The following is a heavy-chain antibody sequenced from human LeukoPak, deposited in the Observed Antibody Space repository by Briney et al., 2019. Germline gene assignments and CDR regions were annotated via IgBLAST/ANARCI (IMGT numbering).Heavy chain of an antibody. Sequence: ASVKVSCKPSGYTFTSYGITWVRQAPGQGLEWMAWISGYNGNTNFAQKHQGRVTLTTDTSTNTAYMELRSLRFDDTAVYYCARDQSVRLLQTSSTYFKHVFAIWGQGSMVTVSS. D-gene: IGHD6-13*01. V-gene: IGHV1-18*01. CDR1: GYTFTSYG. CDR3: ARDQSVRLLQTSSTYFKHVFAI. J-gene: IGHJ3*02. CDR2: ISGYNGNT.